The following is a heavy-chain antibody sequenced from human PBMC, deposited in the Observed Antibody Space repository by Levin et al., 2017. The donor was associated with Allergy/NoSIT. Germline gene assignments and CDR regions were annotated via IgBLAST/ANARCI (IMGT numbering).Heavy chain of an antibody. CDR3: ARGYRGVGALGYNWFDP. CDR1: GYTFTSYG. Sequence: GASVKVSCKASGYTFTSYGISWVRQAPGQGLEWMGWISAYNGNTNYAQKLQGRVTMTTDTSTSTAYMELRSLRSDDTAVYYCARGYRGVGALGYNWFDPWGQGTLVTVSS. V-gene: IGHV1-18*01. CDR2: ISAYNGNT. D-gene: IGHD1-26*01. J-gene: IGHJ5*02.